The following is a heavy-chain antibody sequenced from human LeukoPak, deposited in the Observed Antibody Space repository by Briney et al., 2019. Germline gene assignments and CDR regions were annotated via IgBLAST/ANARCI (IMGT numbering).Heavy chain of an antibody. CDR3: ASKINRYSYGYALDY. J-gene: IGHJ4*02. D-gene: IGHD5-18*01. V-gene: IGHV1-24*01. CDR1: GYTLTEIP. CDR2: FDPEDGET. Sequence: ASVKVSCKVSGYTLTEIPMHWVRQAPGKGLEWMGGFDPEDGETIYAQKFQDRVTMTEDTSTDTAYMELSSLRSEDTAVFYCASKINRYSYGYALDYWGQGTLVTVSS.